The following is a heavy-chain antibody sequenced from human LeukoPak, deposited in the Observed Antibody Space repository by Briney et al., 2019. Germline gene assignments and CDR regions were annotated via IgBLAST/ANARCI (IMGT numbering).Heavy chain of an antibody. J-gene: IGHJ4*02. Sequence: PSETLSLTCTVSGDSISNSNYYWGWFRQPPGKGLEWFGSIYYTGSTHYNPSLKSRVTISVDTSKHQFSLKLSSVTAADTAVFYCARRLGSAWYFDYWGQGTLVTVSS. CDR3: ARRLGSAWYFDY. CDR1: GDSISNSNYY. V-gene: IGHV4-39*01. CDR2: IYYTGST. D-gene: IGHD6-25*01.